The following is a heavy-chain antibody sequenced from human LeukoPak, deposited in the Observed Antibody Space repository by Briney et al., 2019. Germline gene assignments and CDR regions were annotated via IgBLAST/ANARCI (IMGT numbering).Heavy chain of an antibody. V-gene: IGHV2-5*01. J-gene: IGHJ4*02. CDR3: AHRRRLHNFDY. D-gene: IGHD2-15*01. Sequence: SGPTLVKPTQTLTLTCTFSGFSRSTRGVGVGWIRQPPGKALEWLSLIYWNDDKRYSPSLKSRLTITKDTSKNQVVLTMTNMDPVDTATYYCAHRRRLHNFDYWGQGTLVTVSS. CDR1: GFSRSTRGVG. CDR2: IYWNDDK.